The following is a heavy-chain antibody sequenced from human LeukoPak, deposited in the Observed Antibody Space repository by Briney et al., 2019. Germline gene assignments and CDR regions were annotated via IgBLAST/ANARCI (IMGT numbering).Heavy chain of an antibody. CDR2: IIPIFGTA. CDR3: ARGAASVAVADNWFDP. J-gene: IGHJ5*02. V-gene: IGHV1-69*05. CDR1: GGTFSSYA. Sequence: SVKVSCKASGGTFSSYAISWVRQAPGQGLEWMGGIIPIFGTANYAQKFQGRVTITTDESTSTAYMELSSLRSEDTAVYYCARGAASVAVADNWFDPWGQGTLVTVSS. D-gene: IGHD6-19*01.